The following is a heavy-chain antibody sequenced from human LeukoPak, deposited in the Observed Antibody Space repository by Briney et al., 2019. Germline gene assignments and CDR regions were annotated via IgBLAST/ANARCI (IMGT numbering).Heavy chain of an antibody. D-gene: IGHD3/OR15-3a*01. Sequence: ASVKVSCRASGYXFTGKFMHWVRHAPGQGHETMGKIDPNSGGTDYAQTLRGRTTMTRDTSTSTAYMDLSRLILDDTAVYYCARDREGLAYFDYWGQGTLVTVSS. V-gene: IGHV1-2*02. CDR1: GYXFTGKF. CDR2: IDPNSGGT. CDR3: ARDREGLAYFDY. J-gene: IGHJ4*02.